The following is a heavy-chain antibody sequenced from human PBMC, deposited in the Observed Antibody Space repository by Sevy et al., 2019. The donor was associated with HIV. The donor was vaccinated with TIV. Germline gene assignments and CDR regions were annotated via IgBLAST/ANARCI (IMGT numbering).Heavy chain of an antibody. V-gene: IGHV3-33*01. CDR3: ARGGDYYDSSAYYGFDY. CDR2: IWYDGSNK. Sequence: GGSLRLSCAASRFTFSNYAMHWVRQAPGKGLESVAVIWYDGSNKYYADSVKGRFTISRDNSKNTLYLQMNSLRDEDTALYYCARGGDYYDSSAYYGFDYWGQGTLVTVSS. J-gene: IGHJ4*02. CDR1: RFTFSNYA. D-gene: IGHD3-22*01.